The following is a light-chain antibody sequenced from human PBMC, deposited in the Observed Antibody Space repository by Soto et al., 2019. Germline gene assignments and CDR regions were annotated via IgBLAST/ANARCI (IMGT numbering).Light chain of an antibody. CDR1: ESISTW. V-gene: IGKV1-5*03. CDR3: QQYSRLWS. J-gene: IGKJ1*01. Sequence: DIQMTQSPSSRSASVGDRVTITCRASESISTWLAWYQQKPGKAPKLLIYGASSLESGVPPRFSGDGSGTEFTLTISSLQRDDFGIYYCQQYSRLWSFGQGTKVDIK. CDR2: GAS.